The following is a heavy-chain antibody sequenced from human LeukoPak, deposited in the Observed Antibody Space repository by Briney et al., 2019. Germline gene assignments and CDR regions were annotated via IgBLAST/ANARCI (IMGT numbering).Heavy chain of an antibody. V-gene: IGHV3-48*01. D-gene: IGHD2-15*01. J-gene: IGHJ5*02. Sequence: PGGSLRPSCAASGFTFSSYSMNWVRQAPGKGLEWVSYISSSSSTIYYADSVKGRFTISRDNAKNSLYLQTNSLRAEDTAVYYCASHPILCSGGSCFWWFDPWGQGTLVTVSS. CDR1: GFTFSSYS. CDR3: ASHPILCSGGSCFWWFDP. CDR2: ISSSSSTI.